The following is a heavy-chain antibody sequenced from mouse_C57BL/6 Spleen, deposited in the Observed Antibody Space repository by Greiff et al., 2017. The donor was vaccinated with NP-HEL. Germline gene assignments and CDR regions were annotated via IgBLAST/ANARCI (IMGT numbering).Heavy chain of an antibody. CDR2: IDPANGNT. V-gene: IGHV14-3*01. Sequence: EVQLQQSVAELVRPGASVKLSCTASGFNIKNTYMHWVKQRPEQGLEWIGKIDPANGNTKYAPKFQGKATITADTSSNTAYLQLSSLTSEDTAIYYCARFPYYGSSLYYFDYWGQGTTLTVSS. CDR1: GFNIKNTY. CDR3: ARFPYYGSSLYYFDY. J-gene: IGHJ2*01. D-gene: IGHD1-1*01.